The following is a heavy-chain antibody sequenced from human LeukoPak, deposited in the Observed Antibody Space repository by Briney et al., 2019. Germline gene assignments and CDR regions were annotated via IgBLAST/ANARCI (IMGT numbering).Heavy chain of an antibody. CDR1: GGSFSGYY. CDR2: INHSGST. V-gene: IGHV4-34*01. CDR3: ARGHYYDSSGYYP. Sequence: SETLSLTCAVYGGSFSGYYWSWIRQPPGKGLEWIGEINHSGSTNYNPSLKSRVTISVDTSKNQFSLKLSSVTAADTAVSYCARGHYYDSSGYYPWGQGTLVTVSS. D-gene: IGHD3-22*01. J-gene: IGHJ5*02.